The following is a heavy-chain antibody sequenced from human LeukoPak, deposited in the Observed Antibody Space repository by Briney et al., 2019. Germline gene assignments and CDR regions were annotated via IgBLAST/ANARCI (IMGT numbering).Heavy chain of an antibody. J-gene: IGHJ4*02. CDR3: ARDGWQVGRFDY. Sequence: GRSLRLSCAASGFTFSSYAIHWVRQAPGKGLEWVANIKEDGSEKYYVDSVKGRFTISRDNPKNSLYLEMNSLRAEDTALYYCARDGWQVGRFDYWGQGTLVTVSS. D-gene: IGHD6-19*01. CDR1: GFTFSSYA. CDR2: IKEDGSEK. V-gene: IGHV3-7*01.